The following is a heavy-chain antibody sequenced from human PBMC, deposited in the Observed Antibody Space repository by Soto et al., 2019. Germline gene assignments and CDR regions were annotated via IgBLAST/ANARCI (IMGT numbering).Heavy chain of an antibody. CDR2: IYYSGST. Sequence: SETLSLTCTVSGGSISSYYWSWIRQPPGKGLEWIGYIYYSGSTNYNPSLKSRVTISVDTSKNQFSLKLSSVTAADTAVYYCARVAAGIGYYYYMDVWGKGTKVTVSS. V-gene: IGHV4-59*01. J-gene: IGHJ6*03. CDR1: GGSISSYY. CDR3: ARVAAGIGYYYYMDV. D-gene: IGHD6-13*01.